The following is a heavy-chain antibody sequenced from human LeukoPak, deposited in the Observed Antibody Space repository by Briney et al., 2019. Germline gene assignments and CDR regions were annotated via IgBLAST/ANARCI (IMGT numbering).Heavy chain of an antibody. CDR3: ARDLIVRARTYYYYMDV. CDR1: GFTFSSYS. V-gene: IGHV3-48*01. Sequence: GVLRLSCAASGFTFSSYSMNWVRQAPGKGLEWVSYISSSSSTIYYADSVKGRFTISRDNAKNSLYLQMNSLRAEDTAVYYCARDLIVRARTYYYYMDVWGKGTTVTVSS. J-gene: IGHJ6*03. CDR2: ISSSSSTI. D-gene: IGHD1-26*01.